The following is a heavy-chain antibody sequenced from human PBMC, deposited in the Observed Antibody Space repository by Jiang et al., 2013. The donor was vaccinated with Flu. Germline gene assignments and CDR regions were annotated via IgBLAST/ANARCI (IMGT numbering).Heavy chain of an antibody. J-gene: IGHJ5*02. V-gene: IGHV4-39*07. Sequence: GSGLVKPSETLSLTCTVSGGSISSSSYYWGWIRQSPGKGLECMGSIYYSGSSYYNPSLKSRVTISVDTSKNQFSLKLRSVTAADTAIYYCARRSARDNSNWFDPWGQGNPGHRLL. CDR2: IYYSGSS. CDR1: GGSISSSSYY. D-gene: IGHD1-1*01. CDR3: ARRSARDNSNWFDP.